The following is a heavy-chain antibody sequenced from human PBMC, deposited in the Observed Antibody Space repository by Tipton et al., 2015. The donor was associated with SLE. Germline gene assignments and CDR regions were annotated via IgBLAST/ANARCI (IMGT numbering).Heavy chain of an antibody. V-gene: IGHV3-30-3*01. CDR2: ISYDGSNK. Sequence: SLRLSCAASGFTFSSYDMHWVRQAPGKGLEWVAVISYDGSNKYYADSVKGRFTISRDNSKNTLYLQMNSLRAEDTAVYYCATSEGGYALSDLWGRGTLVTVSS. CDR3: ATSEGGYALSDL. J-gene: IGHJ2*01. CDR1: GFTFSSYD. D-gene: IGHD5-12*01.